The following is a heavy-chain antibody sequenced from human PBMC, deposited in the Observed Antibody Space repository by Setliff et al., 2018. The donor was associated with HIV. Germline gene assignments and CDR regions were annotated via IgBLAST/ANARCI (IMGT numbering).Heavy chain of an antibody. Sequence: PSETLSLTCSVSGVSISSSGYFWGWIRQSPGEGLEWIGSIHSSGTTYYNPSLKSRVAISVDTSRSQFSLKLRSVTAADTAVYYCARHKTNYDFYAFDVWGQGTMVTVSS. J-gene: IGHJ3*01. V-gene: IGHV4-39*01. D-gene: IGHD3-3*01. CDR3: ARHKTNYDFYAFDV. CDR1: GVSISSSGYF. CDR2: IHSSGTT.